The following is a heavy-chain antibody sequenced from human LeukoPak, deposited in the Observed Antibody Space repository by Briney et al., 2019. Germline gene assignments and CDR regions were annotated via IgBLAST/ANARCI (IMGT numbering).Heavy chain of an antibody. CDR2: IYYSGST. D-gene: IGHD3-10*01. J-gene: IGHJ4*02. V-gene: IGHV4-39*01. Sequence: SETLSLTCNVSGGSISSSSYYWGWIRQPPGKGLEWIGSIYYSGSTYYNPSLKSRVTISVDTSKNQFSLKLRSVTAADTAVYYCARHGKTLLWFGELFNDGNGPFDYWGQGTLVTVSS. CDR1: GGSISSSSYY. CDR3: ARHGKTLLWFGELFNDGNGPFDY.